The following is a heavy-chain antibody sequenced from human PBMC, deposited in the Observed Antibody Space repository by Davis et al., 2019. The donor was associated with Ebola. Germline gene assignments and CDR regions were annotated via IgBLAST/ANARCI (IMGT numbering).Heavy chain of an antibody. V-gene: IGHV4-39*07. CDR3: ARAGGWYRWYFDL. D-gene: IGHD6-19*01. CDR2: IYHSGST. CDR1: GGSISSGDYY. Sequence: PSETLSLTCTVSGGSISSGDYYWSWIRQPPGKGLEWIGRIYHSGSTYYNPSLKSRVTISVDRSKNQFSLKLSSVTAADTAVYYCARAGGWYRWYFDLWGRGTLVTVSS. J-gene: IGHJ2*01.